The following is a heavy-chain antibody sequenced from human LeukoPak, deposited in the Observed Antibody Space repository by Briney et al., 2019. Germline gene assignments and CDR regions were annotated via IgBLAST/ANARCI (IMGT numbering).Heavy chain of an antibody. CDR1: GGSISSNNYY. J-gene: IGHJ4*02. D-gene: IGHD3-22*01. Sequence: PSEILPLTCTVSGGSISSNNYYWGWIRQPPGKGLEWIGSIYYSGSTYYNPSLKSRVTIFVDTSKNQFSLKLSSVTAADTAVYYCARHGGYYDSSGYYPFEDWGQGTLVTVSS. CDR2: IYYSGST. V-gene: IGHV4-39*01. CDR3: ARHGGYYDSSGYYPFED.